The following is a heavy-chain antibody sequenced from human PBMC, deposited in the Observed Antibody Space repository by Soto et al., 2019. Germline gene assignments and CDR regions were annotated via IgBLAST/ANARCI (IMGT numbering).Heavy chain of an antibody. V-gene: IGHV4-4*07. Sequence: QVQLQESGPGLVKPPETLSLTCTVSGGSMSNYYLSWIRQPAGKGLEWIGRIYTTGSTHYNPSLKSRVTLSIAMSKNQFSLKLNSVTAADTAVYYCARELPSIYEILTGHFDHWGQGTLVTVSS. CDR2: IYTTGST. D-gene: IGHD3-9*01. CDR3: ARELPSIYEILTGHFDH. CDR1: GGSMSNYY. J-gene: IGHJ4*02.